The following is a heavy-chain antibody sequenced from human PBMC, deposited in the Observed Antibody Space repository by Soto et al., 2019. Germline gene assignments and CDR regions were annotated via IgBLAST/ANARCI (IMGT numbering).Heavy chain of an antibody. Sequence: SVEVSCKESGGTFRSCASSWVRQATRQGLEWMGGIIPIFGTANYAQKFQGRVTITADESTSTAYMELSSLRSEDTAVYYCAREGESQVDTAMVTWFDPWGQGTLVTVSS. CDR2: IIPIFGTA. CDR1: GGTFRSCA. D-gene: IGHD5-18*01. J-gene: IGHJ5*02. CDR3: AREGESQVDTAMVTWFDP. V-gene: IGHV1-69*13.